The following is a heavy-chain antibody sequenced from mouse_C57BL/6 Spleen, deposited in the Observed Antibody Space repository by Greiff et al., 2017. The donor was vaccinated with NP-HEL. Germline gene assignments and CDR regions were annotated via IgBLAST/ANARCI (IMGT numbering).Heavy chain of an antibody. D-gene: IGHD1-1*01. CDR3: AREGRYYFRGAMDY. Sequence: DVKLVESGGGLVKPGGSLKLSCAASGFTFSSYAMSWVRLTPEKRLEWVATISDGGSYTYYPDNVKGRFTISRDNAKNNLYLQMSHLKSEDTAMYYCAREGRYYFRGAMDYWGQGTSVTVSS. J-gene: IGHJ4*01. CDR2: ISDGGSYT. CDR1: GFTFSSYA. V-gene: IGHV5-4*01.